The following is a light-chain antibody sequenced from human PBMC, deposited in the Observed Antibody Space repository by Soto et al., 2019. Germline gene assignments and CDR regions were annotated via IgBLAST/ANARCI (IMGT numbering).Light chain of an antibody. Sequence: DIQMTQSPSTLSASVGDRVTITCRASQSISSWLAWYQQKPGKAPKLLIYDASSLESGVPSRFSGSGSGTEFTLTIRSLQPDDFATYYCQQYNSYSEXGQGTKVDIK. CDR1: QSISSW. V-gene: IGKV1-5*01. CDR2: DAS. J-gene: IGKJ1*01. CDR3: QQYNSYSE.